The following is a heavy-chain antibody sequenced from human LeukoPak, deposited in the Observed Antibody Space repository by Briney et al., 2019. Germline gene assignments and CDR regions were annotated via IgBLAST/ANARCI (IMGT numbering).Heavy chain of an antibody. CDR1: AFTFSNNW. CDR2: INSDGGTT. J-gene: IGHJ4*02. CDR3: ARGNYFDY. Sequence: GGSLRLSCAASAFTFSNNWMHWVRQAPGKGLVWVSLINSDGGTTNYADSVKGRFTTSRDNAKKMLYLQISRLRAEDTAVYYCARGNYFDYWGQGTLVTVSS. V-gene: IGHV3-74*01.